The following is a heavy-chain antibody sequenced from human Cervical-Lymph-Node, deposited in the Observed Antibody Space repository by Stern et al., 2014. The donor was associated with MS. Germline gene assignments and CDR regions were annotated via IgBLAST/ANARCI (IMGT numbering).Heavy chain of an antibody. D-gene: IGHD2-15*01. CDR2: LYWDDDK. CDR3: AHSRVKYCRGGTCYSSLFDY. V-gene: IGHV2-5*02. Sequence: QVTLKESGPTLVKPTQTVTLTCTLSGFSVATAGVGVGWIRQPTGKALEWLARLYWDDDKLYSPSLKNRLTIIKDTSKNQVVLTMTNVDPVDTATYYCAHSRVKYCRGGTCYSSLFDYWGQGTLVTVSS. CDR1: GFSVATAGVG. J-gene: IGHJ4*02.